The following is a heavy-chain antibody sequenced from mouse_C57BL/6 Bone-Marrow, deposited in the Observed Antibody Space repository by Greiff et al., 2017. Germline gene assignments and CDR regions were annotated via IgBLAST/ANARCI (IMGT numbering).Heavy chain of an antibody. V-gene: IGHV1-81*01. J-gene: IGHJ1*03. Sequence: QVQLKEPGAELARPGASVKLSCKASGYTFTSYGISWVKQRTGQGLEWIGEIYPRSGNTYYNEKLKGKATLTADKSSSTAYMELRSLTSEDAAVYFCQDWYCDVWGTGTTVTFSS. CDR2: IYPRSGNT. CDR1: GYTFTSYG. CDR3: QDWYCDV.